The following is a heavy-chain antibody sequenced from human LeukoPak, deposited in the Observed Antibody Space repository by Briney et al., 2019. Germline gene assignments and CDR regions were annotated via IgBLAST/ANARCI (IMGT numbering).Heavy chain of an antibody. J-gene: IGHJ6*02. CDR1: GDSVSSNSAA. Sequence: SQTLSLTCVISGDSVSSNSAAWNWIRQSPSRGLEWLGRTYYRSKGYNDYAVSVKSRITINPDTSKNQFSLQLNSVTPEDTAVYYCARAHYDILTGYYWKYYGMDVWGQGTTVTVSS. V-gene: IGHV6-1*01. CDR2: TYYRSKGYN. D-gene: IGHD3-9*01. CDR3: ARAHYDILTGYYWKYYGMDV.